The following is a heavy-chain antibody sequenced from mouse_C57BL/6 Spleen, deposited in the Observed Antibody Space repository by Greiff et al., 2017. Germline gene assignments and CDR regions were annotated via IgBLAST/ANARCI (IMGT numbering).Heavy chain of an antibody. D-gene: IGHD1-1*01. Sequence: QVQLKQSGAELVRPGASVKLSCKASGYTFTDYYINWVKQRPGQGLEWIARIYPGSGNTYYNEKFKGKATLTAEKSSSTAYMQLSSLTSEDSAVYFCARRRGTTVVRYFDVWGTGTTVTVSS. CDR3: ARRRGTTVVRYFDV. V-gene: IGHV1-76*01. CDR1: GYTFTDYY. J-gene: IGHJ1*03. CDR2: IYPGSGNT.